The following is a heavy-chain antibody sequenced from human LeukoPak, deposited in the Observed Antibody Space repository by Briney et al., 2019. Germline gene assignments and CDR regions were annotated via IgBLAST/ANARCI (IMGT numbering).Heavy chain of an antibody. CDR1: GASIGRYY. D-gene: IGHD3-22*01. CDR2: IYTNGSV. J-gene: IGHJ2*01. CDR3: ARLLGSSGYAGDWYFDL. Sequence: SETLSLTCTVSGASIGRYYWSWIRQPVGKGLEWFGRIYTNGSVNYNPSLTSRVTMSRDTSKNQFHLKVTSVTVADTAVYYCARLLGSSGYAGDWYFDLWGPGILITVSS. V-gene: IGHV4-4*07.